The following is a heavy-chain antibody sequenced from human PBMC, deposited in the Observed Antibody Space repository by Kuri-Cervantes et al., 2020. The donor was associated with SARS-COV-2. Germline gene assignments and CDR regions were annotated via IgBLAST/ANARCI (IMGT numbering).Heavy chain of an antibody. CDR1: GFTFSSHW. CDR3: ARADLSDFAFDI. Sequence: GESLKISCAASGFTFSSHWMHWVRQAPGKGLVWVSRINSDGSSTSYADSVKGRFTISRDNAKNTLYLQMNSLRAEDTAVYYCARADLSDFAFDIWGQGTMVTVSS. CDR2: INSDGSST. J-gene: IGHJ3*02. D-gene: IGHD2-21*01. V-gene: IGHV3-74*01.